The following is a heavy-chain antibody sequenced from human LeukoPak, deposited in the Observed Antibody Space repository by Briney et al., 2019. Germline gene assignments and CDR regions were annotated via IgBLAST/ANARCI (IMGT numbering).Heavy chain of an antibody. Sequence: GESLKISCKGSGYSFANYWIAWVRQMPGKGLEWMGFIYPGDSDTRYSPSFQGQDTISADKSISTAYLQWSSLWASDTAMYYCARHGSGGTYYSSDYWGQGTLVTVSS. CDR1: GYSFANYW. J-gene: IGHJ4*02. D-gene: IGHD1-26*01. V-gene: IGHV5-51*01. CDR2: IYPGDSDT. CDR3: ARHGSGGTYYSSDY.